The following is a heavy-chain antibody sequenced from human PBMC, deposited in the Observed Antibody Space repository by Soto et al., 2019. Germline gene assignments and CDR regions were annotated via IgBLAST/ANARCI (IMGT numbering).Heavy chain of an antibody. V-gene: IGHV4-59*08. CDR2: IHHSGST. Sequence: SETLSLTCSVSGGSITSHYCSWFRQPPGKGLEWIGYIHHSGSTSYNPSLKSRVTMSVDTSKNHFSLKVNSVTAADTAVYYCARHEYGSSWFDPWGQGTLVTVSS. J-gene: IGHJ5*02. D-gene: IGHD6-13*01. CDR1: GGSITSHY. CDR3: ARHEYGSSWFDP.